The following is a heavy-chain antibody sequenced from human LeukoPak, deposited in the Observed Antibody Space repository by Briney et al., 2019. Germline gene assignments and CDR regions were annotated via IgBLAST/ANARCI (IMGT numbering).Heavy chain of an antibody. Sequence: GGSLRLSCAASGFTFSSYAMHWDRQAPGKGLEHVSAISSNGGSTYYANSVKGRFTISRDNSKNTLYLQMGSLRAEDMAVYYCARGVVGFGGAIVWGEKTFDYWGQGTLVTVSS. CDR1: GFTFSSYA. D-gene: IGHD3-16*02. CDR2: ISSNGGST. CDR3: ARGVVGFGGAIVWGEKTFDY. J-gene: IGHJ4*02. V-gene: IGHV3-64*01.